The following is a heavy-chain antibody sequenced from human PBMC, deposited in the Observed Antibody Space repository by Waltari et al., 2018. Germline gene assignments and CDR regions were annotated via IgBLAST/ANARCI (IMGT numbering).Heavy chain of an antibody. Sequence: EVQLVESGGGLVQPGGSLRLSCAASGFTFSGFWMSWVRQAPGKGLEWVANIKQDGSEKYYVDSVKGRFTISRDNAKNSLYLQMNSLRAEDTAVYYCARVGGGSSLSRGWYFDLWGRGTLVTVSS. V-gene: IGHV3-7*01. D-gene: IGHD2-15*01. CDR1: GFTFSGFW. CDR3: ARVGGGSSLSRGWYFDL. J-gene: IGHJ2*01. CDR2: IKQDGSEK.